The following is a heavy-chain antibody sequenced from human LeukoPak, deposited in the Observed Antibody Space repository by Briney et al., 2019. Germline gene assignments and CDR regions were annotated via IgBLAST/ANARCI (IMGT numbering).Heavy chain of an antibody. CDR3: AREIGPIQLHLWGSAFDY. CDR1: GYTFTSYG. J-gene: IGHJ4*02. V-gene: IGHV1-46*01. Sequence: ASVKASCKASGYTFTSYGISWVRQAPGQGLEWMGIINPSGGSTSYAQKFQGRVTMTRDTSTSTVYMELSSLRSEDTAVYYCAREIGPIQLHLWGSAFDYWGQGTLVTVSS. CDR2: INPSGGST. D-gene: IGHD5-24*01.